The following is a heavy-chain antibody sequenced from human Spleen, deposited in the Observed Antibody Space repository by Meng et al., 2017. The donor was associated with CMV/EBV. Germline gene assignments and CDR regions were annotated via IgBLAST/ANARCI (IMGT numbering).Heavy chain of an antibody. CDR3: ARMGLAYCGRTTCELFDF. J-gene: IGHJ4*02. Sequence: GSLRLSCAVYGGPFSGYYWSWIRQPPGKGLEWIGELNRSGSRNYNPSLKSRVTVSVDTSKKQFSLQLTSVTAADTAVYYCARMGLAYCGRTTCELFDFWGQGTLVTVSS. CDR2: LNRSGSR. D-gene: IGHD2-21*01. V-gene: IGHV4-34*01. CDR1: GGPFSGYY.